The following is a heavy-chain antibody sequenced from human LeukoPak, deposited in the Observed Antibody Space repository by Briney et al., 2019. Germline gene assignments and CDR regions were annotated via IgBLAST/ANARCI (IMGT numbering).Heavy chain of an antibody. CDR2: IKQDGSEK. V-gene: IGHV3-7*01. CDR1: GFTFSSYW. Sequence: GGSLRLSCAASGFTFSSYWMSWVRQAPGKGLEWVANIKQDGSEKYYVDSVKGRFTIYRDNAKNSLYLQMNSLRAEDTAVYYCARYRGYGWFDPWGQGTLVTVSS. CDR3: ARYRGYGWFDP. D-gene: IGHD1-1*01. J-gene: IGHJ5*02.